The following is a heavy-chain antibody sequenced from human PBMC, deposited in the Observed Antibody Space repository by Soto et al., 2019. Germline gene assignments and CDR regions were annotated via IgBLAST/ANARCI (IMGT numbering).Heavy chain of an antibody. J-gene: IGHJ4*02. D-gene: IGHD1-26*01. Sequence: QVQLQESGPGLVKPSQTLSLTCTVSGGSISSSGYYWSWIRQHPGKGLEWIGYIYYSGSTYYNPSLKSRVTISVDTSKNQFSLKLSSETAADTALYYCAGIYSGSPGGTLRYWGQGTLVTVSS. CDR1: GGSISSSGYY. CDR2: IYYSGST. V-gene: IGHV4-31*03. CDR3: AGIYSGSPGGTLRY.